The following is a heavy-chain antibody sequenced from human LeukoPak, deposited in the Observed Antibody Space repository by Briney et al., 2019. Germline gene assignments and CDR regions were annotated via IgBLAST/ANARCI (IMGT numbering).Heavy chain of an antibody. J-gene: IGHJ4*02. D-gene: IGHD6-19*01. CDR2: MYYSGST. CDR1: GGSISSRSYY. Sequence: SETLSLTCRVSGGSISSRSYYWGWIRQPPGKGLEWIGSMYYSGSTYYNPSLKSRVTISGDTSKNQFSLKLTSVTAADTAVYYCARAPGYSSGYYFDYWGQGTLVTVSS. V-gene: IGHV4-39*01. CDR3: ARAPGYSSGYYFDY.